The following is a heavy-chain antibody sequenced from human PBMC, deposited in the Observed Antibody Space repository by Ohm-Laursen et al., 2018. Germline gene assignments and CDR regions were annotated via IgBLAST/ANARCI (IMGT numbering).Heavy chain of an antibody. CDR2: INPNSGGT. CDR3: ARQPKNSFDY. V-gene: IGHV1-2*02. Sequence: GASVKVSCNASGYTFTGYYMHWVRQAPGQGLEWMGWINPNSGGTSYAQKFQGRVTMTRDTSISTAYMELTSLISDDTAVYYCARQPKNSFDYWGQGTLVTVSS. CDR1: GYTFTGYY. J-gene: IGHJ4*02.